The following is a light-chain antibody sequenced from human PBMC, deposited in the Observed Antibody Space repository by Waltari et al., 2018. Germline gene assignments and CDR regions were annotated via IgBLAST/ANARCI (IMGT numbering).Light chain of an antibody. Sequence: QNLRHWNGNNYFDVYMKKPGQSPHLRIYLGSNRASGVPDRFSGSGSGTDFTLRISRVEAEDVGVYYCMQSLQSLWTFGPGTKVEIK. CDR3: MQSLQSLWT. CDR2: LGS. V-gene: IGKV2-28*01. CDR1: QNLRHWNGNNY. J-gene: IGKJ1*01.